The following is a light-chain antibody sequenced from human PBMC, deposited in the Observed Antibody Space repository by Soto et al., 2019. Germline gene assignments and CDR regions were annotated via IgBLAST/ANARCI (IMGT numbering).Light chain of an antibody. Sequence: DIQMTQSPSTLSASVGDRVTITCRASQGISSYLAWYQQKPGKAPKLLIYAASTLQSGVPLRFSGSGSGTSFTLTISSLQPEDFATYYCQQLLSYPITFGQGTRLRL. CDR1: QGISSY. J-gene: IGKJ5*01. CDR2: AAS. CDR3: QQLLSYPIT. V-gene: IGKV1-9*01.